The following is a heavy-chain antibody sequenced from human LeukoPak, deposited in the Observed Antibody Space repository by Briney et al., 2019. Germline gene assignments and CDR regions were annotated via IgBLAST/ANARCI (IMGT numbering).Heavy chain of an antibody. Sequence: GGSLRLSCAASGFISSDSWMTWVRQSPGKGLQWVASIHQDAGEKQYVDSVRGRFTISRDNAKNSLYLQMNSLRVEDTAMYYCTTSKDHYSHHWGQGTLVTVSS. CDR1: GFISSDSW. V-gene: IGHV3-7*05. J-gene: IGHJ4*02. CDR3: TTSKDHYSHH. CDR2: IHQDAGEK.